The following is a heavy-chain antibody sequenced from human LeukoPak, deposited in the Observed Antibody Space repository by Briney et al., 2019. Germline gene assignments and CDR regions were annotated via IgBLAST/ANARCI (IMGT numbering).Heavy chain of an antibody. CDR3: AKGYYGSGSYGRFDY. CDR2: ISGSGDRT. J-gene: IGHJ4*02. Sequence: PGGSLRLSCAASGFTVSSNYMSWVRQAPGKGLEWVSTISGSGDRTYYADSVKGRFTISRDNSKNTLFLHMNSLRAEDTAVYSCAKGYYGSGSYGRFDYWGQGTLVTVSS. CDR1: GFTVSSNY. D-gene: IGHD3-10*01. V-gene: IGHV3-23*01.